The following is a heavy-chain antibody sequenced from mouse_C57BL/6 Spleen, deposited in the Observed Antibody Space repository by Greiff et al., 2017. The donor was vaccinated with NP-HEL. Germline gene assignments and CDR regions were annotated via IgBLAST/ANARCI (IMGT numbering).Heavy chain of an antibody. D-gene: IGHD1-1*01. CDR3: ARSFYGSSSFDY. V-gene: IGHV1-82*01. CDR2: IYPGDGDT. CDR1: GYAFSSSW. Sequence: VQLQQSGPELVKPGASVKISCKASGYAFSSSWMNWVKQRPGKGLEWIGRIYPGDGDTNYNGKFKGKATLTADKSSSTAYMQLSSLTSEDSAVYFCARSFYGSSSFDYWGQGATLTVSS. J-gene: IGHJ2*01.